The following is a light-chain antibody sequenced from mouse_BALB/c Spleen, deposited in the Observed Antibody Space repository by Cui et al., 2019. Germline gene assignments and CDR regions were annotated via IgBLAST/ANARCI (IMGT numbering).Light chain of an antibody. CDR3: QQYLSSYT. J-gene: IGKJ2*01. CDR1: QSVICSSNQKNY. CDR2: WAS. V-gene: IGKV8-27*01. Sequence: IIMTQSPSSLAVSAGEKVPTSGKSSQSVICSSNQKNYLAGYQQKPGQSTKLLVYWASTRESGVRDRFTGSGSGTDFTLTISSVQAKDLAVYYCQQYLSSYTFGGGTKLEIK.